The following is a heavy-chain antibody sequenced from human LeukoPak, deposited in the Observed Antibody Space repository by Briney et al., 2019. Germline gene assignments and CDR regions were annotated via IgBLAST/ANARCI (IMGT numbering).Heavy chain of an antibody. D-gene: IGHD3-10*01. Sequence: SVKVSCKASGGTFSSYAISWVRQAPGQGLEWMGGIIPIFGTANYAQKFQGRVTITTDESTSTAYMELSSLRSEDTAVYYCAREGFGESSGYMGVWGKGTTVTVSS. V-gene: IGHV1-69*05. CDR3: AREGFGESSGYMGV. CDR2: IIPIFGTA. J-gene: IGHJ6*03. CDR1: GGTFSSYA.